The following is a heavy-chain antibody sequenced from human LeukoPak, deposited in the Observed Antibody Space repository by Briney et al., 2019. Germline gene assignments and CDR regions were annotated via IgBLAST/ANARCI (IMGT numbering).Heavy chain of an antibody. J-gene: IGHJ6*03. Sequence: ASVKVSCKASGYTFTSYDINWVRQATGQGLEWMGWMNPNSGNTGYAQKFQGRVTMTRNNSISTAYMELSSLRSEDTDVYYCASGYGYPLSYYYYYYMDVWGKGTTVSVSS. V-gene: IGHV1-8*01. CDR1: GYTFTSYD. CDR3: ASGYGYPLSYYYYYYMDV. D-gene: IGHD5-18*01. CDR2: MNPNSGNT.